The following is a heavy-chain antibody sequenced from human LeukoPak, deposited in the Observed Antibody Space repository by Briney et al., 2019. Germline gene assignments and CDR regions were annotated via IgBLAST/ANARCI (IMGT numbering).Heavy chain of an antibody. V-gene: IGHV5-51*01. D-gene: IGHD2-21*01. Sequence: GESLKISCKGSGYSFTSYWIGWVRQMPGKGLEWMGIIYPGDSDTRYSTSLQGQVTISADKSISTAYLQWSSLKASDDAMYYCAGPYCGGDCYEYYFDYWGQGTLVTVFS. CDR1: GYSFTSYW. CDR3: AGPYCGGDCYEYYFDY. J-gene: IGHJ4*02. CDR2: IYPGDSDT.